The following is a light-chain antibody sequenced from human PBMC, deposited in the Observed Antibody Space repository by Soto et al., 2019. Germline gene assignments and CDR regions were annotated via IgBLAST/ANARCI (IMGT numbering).Light chain of an antibody. CDR1: QSVGIH. V-gene: IGKV3-11*01. CDR2: EAS. Sequence: EVVLTQSPGTLSLSPGERATLSCRASQSVGIHLAWYQQKPGRAPRLLIYEASNRATGIPARFSGSGSGTDFVLAISSLEPEDCAVYYCQQRYNWPPLTFGGGTKVEIK. CDR3: QQRYNWPPLT. J-gene: IGKJ4*01.